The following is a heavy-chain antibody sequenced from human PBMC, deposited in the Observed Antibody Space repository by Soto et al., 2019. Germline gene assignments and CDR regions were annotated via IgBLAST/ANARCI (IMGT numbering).Heavy chain of an antibody. CDR2: LWYHGSDK. Sequence: PGGSLRLGCTTSGFTFSDDVMHWVRQAPGKGRGWVAVLWYHGSDKFYADSVKGRFTISRDNSKVTLYLQRNSLRAEYTAVYYCARDHGVQSGNFIFDNRDQGT. CDR3: ARDHGVQSGNFIFDN. D-gene: IGHD1-1*01. J-gene: IGHJ4*02. V-gene: IGHV3-33*01. CDR1: GFTFSDDV.